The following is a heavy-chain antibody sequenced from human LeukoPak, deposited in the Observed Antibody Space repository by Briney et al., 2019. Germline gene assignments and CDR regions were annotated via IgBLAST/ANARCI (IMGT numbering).Heavy chain of an antibody. CDR3: ARIRGSGGWYFAL. V-gene: IGHV5-51*01. CDR2: IYPGDSDS. D-gene: IGHD2-15*01. CDR1: GYSFANYW. Sequence: GESLKISCKGSGYSFANYWIGWVRQMPGKGLEWMGIIYPGDSDSRYSPSFQGQVTISADKSISTAYLQWSSLKASDTAMYYCARIRGSGGWYFALWGRGTLVTVSS. J-gene: IGHJ2*01.